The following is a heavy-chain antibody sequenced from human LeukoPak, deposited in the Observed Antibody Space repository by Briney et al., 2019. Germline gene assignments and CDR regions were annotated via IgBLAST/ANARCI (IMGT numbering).Heavy chain of an antibody. D-gene: IGHD3-22*01. CDR2: IKQDGSEK. CDR3: ARDVYYYDSSDYCYGMDV. J-gene: IGHJ6*02. CDR1: GFTFSSYW. Sequence: GGSLRLSCAASGFTFSSYWMSWVRQARGKGLEWVANIKQDGSEKYYVDSVKGRFTISRDNAKNSLYLQMNSLRAEDTAVYYCARDVYYYDSSDYCYGMDVWGQGTTVTVSS. V-gene: IGHV3-7*01.